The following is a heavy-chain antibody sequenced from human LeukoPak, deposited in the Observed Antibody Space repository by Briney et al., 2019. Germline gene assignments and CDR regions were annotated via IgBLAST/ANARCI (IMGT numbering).Heavy chain of an antibody. CDR3: ARVEGSGCYPRGVYYYYMDV. Sequence: PSETLSLTCTVSGGSISSYYWSWIRQPPGKGLEWIGYIYYSGSTNYNPSLKSRVTISVDTSKNQFSLKLSSVTAADTAVYYCARVEGSGCYPRGVYYYYMDVWGKGTTVTISS. V-gene: IGHV4-59*01. D-gene: IGHD3-3*01. J-gene: IGHJ6*03. CDR1: GGSISSYY. CDR2: IYYSGST.